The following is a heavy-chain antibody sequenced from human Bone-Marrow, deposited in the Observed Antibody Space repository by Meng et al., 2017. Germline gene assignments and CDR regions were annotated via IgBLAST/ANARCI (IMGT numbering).Heavy chain of an antibody. CDR3: AKQISIQRHFDY. V-gene: IGHV3-23*04. CDR1: GFIFSSSS. J-gene: IGHJ4*02. CDR2: ISDSDDST. Sequence: EVQLVESGGGLVQPGGSLRLSCAASGFIFSSSSMNWVRQAPGKGLEWVSGISDSDDSTYHADSVKGRFIISRDNSKNTLYLQMNSLRAEDTAVYYCAKQISIQRHFDYWGQGTLVTVSS.